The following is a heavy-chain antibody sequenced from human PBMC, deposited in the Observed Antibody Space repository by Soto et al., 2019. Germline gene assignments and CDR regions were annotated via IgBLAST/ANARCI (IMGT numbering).Heavy chain of an antibody. CDR1: GYSFAGYW. J-gene: IGHJ4*02. CDR3: ARQIYDSDTGPNFQYYFDS. Sequence: PGESLKISCKGSGYSFAGYWITWVRQKPGKGLERMGRIDPSDSQTYYSPSFRGHVTISATKSITTVFLQLSSLRASDTAMYYCARQIYDSDTGPNFQYYFDSWGQGTPVTVSS. CDR2: IDPSDSQT. V-gene: IGHV5-10-1*01. D-gene: IGHD3-22*01.